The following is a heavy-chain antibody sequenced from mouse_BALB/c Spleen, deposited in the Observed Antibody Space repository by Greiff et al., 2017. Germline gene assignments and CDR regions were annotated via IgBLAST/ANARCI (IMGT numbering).Heavy chain of an antibody. CDR3: ARDGGNYPFAY. Sequence: EVKLVESGGGLVKPGGSLKLSCAASGFTFSDYYMYWVRQTPEKRLEWVATISDGGSYTYYPDSVKGRFTISRDNAKNNLYLQMSSLKSEDTAMYYCARDGGNYPFAYWGQGTLVTVSA. D-gene: IGHD2-1*01. J-gene: IGHJ3*01. V-gene: IGHV5-4*02. CDR1: GFTFSDYY. CDR2: ISDGGSYT.